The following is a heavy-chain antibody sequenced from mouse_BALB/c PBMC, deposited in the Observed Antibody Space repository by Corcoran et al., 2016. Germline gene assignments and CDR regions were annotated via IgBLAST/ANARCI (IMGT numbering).Heavy chain of an antibody. CDR3: ASYYGSSYAMDY. J-gene: IGHJ4*01. D-gene: IGHD1-1*01. Sequence: EVQLQQSGAELVKPGASVKLSCTASGFNIKDTYMHWVKQRPEQGLEWIGRIDPANGNTKYDPKFQGKATITADTSSNTAYMQLSSLTSEDSAVYYWASYYGSSYAMDYWGQGTSVTVSS. CDR2: IDPANGNT. V-gene: IGHV14-3*02. CDR1: GFNIKDTY.